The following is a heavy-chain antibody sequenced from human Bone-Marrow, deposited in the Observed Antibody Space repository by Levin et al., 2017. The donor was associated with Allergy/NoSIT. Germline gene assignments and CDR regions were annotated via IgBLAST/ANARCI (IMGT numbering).Heavy chain of an antibody. CDR1: EFPFRNYW. D-gene: IGHD3-16*02. V-gene: IGHV3-74*01. CDR3: ARDYDYIWGTYQYDAFDI. Sequence: LSLTCAASEFPFRNYWMVWVRQAPGKGLEWVANIKYDVSRTNYADSVKGRFTISRDNTKNMLYLQMNSLRPEDTAVYYCARDYDYIWGTYQYDAFDIWGQGTMVTVSS. J-gene: IGHJ3*02. CDR2: IKYDVSRT.